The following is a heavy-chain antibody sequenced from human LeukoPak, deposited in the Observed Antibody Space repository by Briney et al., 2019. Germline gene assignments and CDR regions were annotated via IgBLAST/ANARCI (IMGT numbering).Heavy chain of an antibody. CDR2: INPNSGGT. V-gene: IGHV1-2*02. CDR1: GYTLTELS. D-gene: IGHD1-26*01. Sequence: GASVKVSCKVSGYTLTELSMHWVRQAPGKGLEWMGWINPNSGGTNYAQKFQGRVTMTRDTSISTAYMELSRLRSDDTAVYYCARDPNQVVGAYFDYWGQGTLVTVSS. CDR3: ARDPNQVVGAYFDY. J-gene: IGHJ4*02.